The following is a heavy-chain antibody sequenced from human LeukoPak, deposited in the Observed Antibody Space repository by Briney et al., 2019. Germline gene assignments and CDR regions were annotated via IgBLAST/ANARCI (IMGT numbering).Heavy chain of an antibody. CDR3: ARHTLVVKPTSRGSDFDC. CDR2: ISAYNGNT. Sequence: ASVKVSCKASGYTFTSYGISWVRQAPGQGLEWMGWISAYNGNTNYAQKLQGRVTMTTDTSTSTAYMELRSLRSDDTAVYYCARHTLVVKPTSRGSDFDCWGQGTLVTVSS. V-gene: IGHV1-18*01. J-gene: IGHJ4*02. D-gene: IGHD3-22*01. CDR1: GYTFTSYG.